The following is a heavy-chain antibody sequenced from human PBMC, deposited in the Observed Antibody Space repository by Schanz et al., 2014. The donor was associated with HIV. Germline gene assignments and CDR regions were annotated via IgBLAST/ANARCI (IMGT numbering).Heavy chain of an antibody. D-gene: IGHD6-13*01. CDR3: VSPYSSGWYTPPFHY. Sequence: EVQLVESGGGLVKPGGSLRLSCAASGFTFSDYWMSWVRQAPGKGLEWVANINHDGRVKGYLASVKGRVTIARDNTKNSLFLQMNSLRAEDTAVYYCVSPYSSGWYTPPFHYWGQGTLVTVSA. CDR2: INHDGRVK. CDR1: GFTFSDYW. V-gene: IGHV3-7*03. J-gene: IGHJ4*02.